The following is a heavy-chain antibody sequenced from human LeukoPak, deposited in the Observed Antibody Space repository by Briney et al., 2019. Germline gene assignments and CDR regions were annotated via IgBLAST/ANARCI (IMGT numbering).Heavy chain of an antibody. Sequence: SETLSLTCAVSGGSFSGYYWSWIRQPPGKGLEWIGEINHSGSTNYNPSPTSRLTTSVDTPTNHFSLKLRSVTAADTAVYYCARGGVGSSWYYMTCPPDYWGQGTLVTVSS. V-gene: IGHV4-34*01. D-gene: IGHD6-13*01. CDR3: ARGGVGSSWYYMTCPPDY. CDR1: GGSFSGYY. CDR2: INHSGST. J-gene: IGHJ4*02.